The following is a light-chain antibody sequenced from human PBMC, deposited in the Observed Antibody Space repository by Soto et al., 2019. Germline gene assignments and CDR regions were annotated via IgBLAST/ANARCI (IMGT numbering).Light chain of an antibody. CDR1: NIGSKS. CDR3: QVWDSRSDHWV. CDR2: DDS. J-gene: IGLJ3*02. V-gene: IGLV3-21*02. Sequence: SYELTQPPSVSVAPGQTARITCGGNNIGSKSVHWYQQKPGQAPVLVVYDDSDRPSGIPEQFSGSNSGNTATLTISRVEAGDEADYYCQVWDSRSDHWVFGGGTKLTVL.